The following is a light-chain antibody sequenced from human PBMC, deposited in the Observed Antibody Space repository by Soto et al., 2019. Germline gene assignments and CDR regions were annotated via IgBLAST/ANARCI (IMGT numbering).Light chain of an antibody. CDR3: KQYVSLIT. Sequence: EIVLTQSPGTLSLSPGERATLSCRASQSVSSSYLAWYQHKPGQAPRLLIYGASNRATGIPDRFSGSGSETDFTLTISRLEPEDFAVYYCKQYVSLITFGQGTRLEIK. V-gene: IGKV3-20*01. J-gene: IGKJ5*01. CDR2: GAS. CDR1: QSVSSSY.